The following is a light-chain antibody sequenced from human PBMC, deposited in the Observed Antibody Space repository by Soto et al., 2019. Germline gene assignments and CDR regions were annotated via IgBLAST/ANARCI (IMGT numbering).Light chain of an antibody. CDR1: QSVSSY. J-gene: IGKJ3*01. Sequence: EIVLTQSPATLSLSPGERATLSCRASQSVSSYLAWYQQKPGQAPRLLIYDASTRSTGIPARFSGSGSGTDFTLPTISLEHEDVAVYYCQQRSNRPPFTFGRGTKVDIK. V-gene: IGKV3-11*01. CDR3: QQRSNRPPFT. CDR2: DAS.